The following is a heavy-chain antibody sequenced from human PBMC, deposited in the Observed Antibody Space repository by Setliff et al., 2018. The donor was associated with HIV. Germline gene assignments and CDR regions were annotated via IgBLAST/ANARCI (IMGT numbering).Heavy chain of an antibody. CDR2: IFHSGDT. Sequence: SETLSLTCTVSGVSVRSGDYYWHWLLQQPEKALERIGYIFHSGDTYYNPSLNSRISMSVDTSKNQFSLELTSLTAGDTAVYYCATRPRIAARPFVYRGQGMLLTVS. CDR3: ATRPRIAARPFVY. V-gene: IGHV4-31*03. D-gene: IGHD6-6*01. J-gene: IGHJ4*02. CDR1: GVSVRSGDYY.